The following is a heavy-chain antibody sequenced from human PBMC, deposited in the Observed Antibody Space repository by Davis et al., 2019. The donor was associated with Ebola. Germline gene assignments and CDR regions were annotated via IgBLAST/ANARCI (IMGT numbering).Heavy chain of an antibody. CDR3: ARVDYGGNPSSSLEGLDY. D-gene: IGHD4-23*01. CDR2: IYYSGST. V-gene: IGHV4-30-4*08. CDR1: GGSFSGYY. Sequence: PSETLSLTCAVYGGSFSGYYWGWIRQPPGKGLEWIGYIYYSGSTYYNPSLKSRVTISVDTSKNQFSLKLSSVTAADTAVYYCARVDYGGNPSSSLEGLDYWGQGTLVTVSS. J-gene: IGHJ4*02.